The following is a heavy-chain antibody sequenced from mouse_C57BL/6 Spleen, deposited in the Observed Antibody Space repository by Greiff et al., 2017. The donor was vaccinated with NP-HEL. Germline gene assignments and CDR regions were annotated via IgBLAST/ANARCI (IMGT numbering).Heavy chain of an antibody. J-gene: IGHJ2*01. D-gene: IGHD3-2*02. CDR3: ARGTAQANHFDY. Sequence: VQLKESGPELVKPGASVKISCKASGYSFTGYYMNWVKQSPEKSLEWIGEINPSTGGTTYNQKFKAKATLTVDKSSSTAYMQLKSLTSEDSAVYYCARGTAQANHFDYWGQGTTLTVSS. CDR1: GYSFTGYY. CDR2: INPSTGGT. V-gene: IGHV1-42*01.